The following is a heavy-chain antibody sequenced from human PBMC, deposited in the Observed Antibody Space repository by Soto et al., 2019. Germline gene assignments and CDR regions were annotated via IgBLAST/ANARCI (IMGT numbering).Heavy chain of an antibody. CDR1: SGSISSDNW. D-gene: IGHD2-15*01. V-gene: IGHV4-4*02. J-gene: IGHJ4*02. CDR3: ARTYCSGGSCYSAFDY. Sequence: QVQLQESGPGLVKPSGTLSLTCAVSSGSISSDNWWSWVRQPPGKGLEGIGEIYPSGNTNYNPSLRSRVTISVDRSKNQFSLKLSSVTAADTAVYYCARTYCSGGSCYSAFDYWGQGTLVTVSS. CDR2: IYPSGNT.